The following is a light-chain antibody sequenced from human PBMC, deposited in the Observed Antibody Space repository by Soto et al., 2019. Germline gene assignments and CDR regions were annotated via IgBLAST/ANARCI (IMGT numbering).Light chain of an antibody. CDR2: GVS. Sequence: EIVLTQSPGTLSLSPGERATLSCRASQSVSSTFLAWYQQKPSQAPRLLIYGVSKRATGIPDRFSGSGSGTDFTLTISRLEPEDFAVYFCGQFVSAPPRTFGQGTKVDI. CDR1: QSVSSTF. V-gene: IGKV3-20*01. CDR3: GQFVSAPPRT. J-gene: IGKJ1*01.